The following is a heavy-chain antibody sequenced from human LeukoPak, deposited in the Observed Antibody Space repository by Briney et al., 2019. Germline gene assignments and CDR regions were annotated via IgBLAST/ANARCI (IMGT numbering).Heavy chain of an antibody. J-gene: IGHJ5*02. CDR3: ARGRPVAGTKNWFDP. V-gene: IGHV3-33*01. Sequence: GSLRLSCAASGFTFSSYGMHWVRQAPGKGLEWVAVIWYDGSNEYYAGSGKGRFTISRENSQKPPYLTMNSLRAEDTAVYYCARGRPVAGTKNWFDPWGQGTLVTVSS. CDR1: GFTFSSYG. CDR2: IWYDGSNE. D-gene: IGHD6-19*01.